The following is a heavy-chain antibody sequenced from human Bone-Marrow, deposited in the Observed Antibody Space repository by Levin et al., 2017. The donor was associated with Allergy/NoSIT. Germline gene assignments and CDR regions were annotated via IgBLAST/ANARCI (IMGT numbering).Heavy chain of an antibody. Sequence: GESLKISCKASGYTFSSYDINWVRQATGQGLEWMGWMHPKSGDTGYAQKFQGRVTMTRDTSISTAYMELSSLTSDDTAVYYCARGVYDYDGRGYYWFDPWGQGTLVTVSS. D-gene: IGHD3-22*01. V-gene: IGHV1-8*01. CDR3: ARGVYDYDGRGYYWFDP. CDR1: GYTFSSYD. J-gene: IGHJ5*02. CDR2: MHPKSGDT.